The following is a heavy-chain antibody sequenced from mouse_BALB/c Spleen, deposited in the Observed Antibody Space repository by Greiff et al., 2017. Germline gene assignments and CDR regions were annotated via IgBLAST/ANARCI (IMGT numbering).Heavy chain of an antibody. CDR1: GYTFSSYW. Sequence: VQVVESGAELMKPGASVKISCKATGYTFSSYWIEWVKQRPGHGLEWIGEILPGSGSTNYNEKFKGKATFTADTSSNTAYMQLSSLTSEDSAVYYCARGEANWDAMDYWGQGTSVTVSS. CDR3: ARGEANWDAMDY. V-gene: IGHV1-9*01. D-gene: IGHD4-1*01. J-gene: IGHJ4*01. CDR2: ILPGSGST.